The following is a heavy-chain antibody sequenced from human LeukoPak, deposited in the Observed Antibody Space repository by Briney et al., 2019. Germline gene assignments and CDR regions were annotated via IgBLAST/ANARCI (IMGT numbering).Heavy chain of an antibody. D-gene: IGHD5-12*01. CDR3: ARGRRWLRQNGPTQNDY. V-gene: IGHV3-48*04. J-gene: IGHJ4*02. CDR1: GFTFSSYS. CDR2: ISSSSSTI. Sequence: PGGSLRLSCAASGFTFSSYSMNWVRQAPGKGLEWVSYISSSSSTIYYADSLKGRFTISRDNAKNSLFLQMNSLRGDDTAVYYCARGRRWLRQNGPTQNDYWGQGTLVTVSS.